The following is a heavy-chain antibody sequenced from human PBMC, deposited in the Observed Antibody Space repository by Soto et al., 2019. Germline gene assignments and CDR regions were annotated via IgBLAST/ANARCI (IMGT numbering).Heavy chain of an antibody. CDR2: IIPIFGTA. CDR1: GGTFSSYA. V-gene: IGHV1-69*13. CDR3: ARGVGATTVSWFDP. Sequence: SVKVSCKASGGTFSSYAISWVRQAPGQGLEWMGGIIPIFGTANYAQKFQGRVTITADESTSTAYMELSSLRSEDTAVYYCARGVGATTVSWFDPWGQGTLVTVSS. J-gene: IGHJ5*02. D-gene: IGHD1-26*01.